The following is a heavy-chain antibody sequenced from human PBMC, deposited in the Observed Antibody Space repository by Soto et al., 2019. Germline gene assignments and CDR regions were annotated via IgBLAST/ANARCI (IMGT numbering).Heavy chain of an antibody. D-gene: IGHD6-6*01. CDR3: AKDPLIAARPSWGYFDY. CDR2: ISSNGGST. J-gene: IGHJ4*02. Sequence: GGSLRLSCSASGFTFSSYAMHWVRQAPGKGLEYVSAISSNGGSTYYADSVKGRFTISRDNSKNTLYLQMSSLRAEDTAVYYCAKDPLIAARPSWGYFDYWGQGTLVTVSS. V-gene: IGHV3-64D*06. CDR1: GFTFSSYA.